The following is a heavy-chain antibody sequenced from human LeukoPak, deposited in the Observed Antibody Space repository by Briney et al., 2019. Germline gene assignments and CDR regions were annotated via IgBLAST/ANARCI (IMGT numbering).Heavy chain of an antibody. CDR1: GDSISSGAYS. D-gene: IGHD3-10*01. V-gene: IGHV4-30-2*01. CDR2: IFHTGST. J-gene: IGHJ5*02. CDR3: ARELWFANAPGSWLDP. Sequence: SQTLSLTCVVSGDSISSGAYSWSWIRQPPGKGLEWIGYIFHTGSTFYDPSLKSRLTISVDNSKNQFSLRLSSVTAADTAVYYCARELWFANAPGSWLDPWGQGTLVTVSS.